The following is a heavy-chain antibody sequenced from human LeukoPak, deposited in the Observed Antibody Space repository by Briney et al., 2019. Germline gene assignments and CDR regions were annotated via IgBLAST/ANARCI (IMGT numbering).Heavy chain of an antibody. CDR1: GDSISSGAYS. D-gene: IGHD3-10*01. V-gene: IGHV4-30-2*01. CDR2: IFHTGST. J-gene: IGHJ5*02. CDR3: ARELWFANAPGSWLDP. Sequence: SQTLSLTCVVSGDSISSGAYSWSWIRQPPGKGLEWIGYIFHTGSTFYDPSLKSRLTISVDNSKNQFSLRLSSVTAADTAVYYCARELWFANAPGSWLDPWGQGTLVTVSS.